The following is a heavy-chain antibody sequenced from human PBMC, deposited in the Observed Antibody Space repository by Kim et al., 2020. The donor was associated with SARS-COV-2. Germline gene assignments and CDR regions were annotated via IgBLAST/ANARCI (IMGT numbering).Heavy chain of an antibody. Sequence: YNDYAVSVKSRITINPDTSKNQFSLQLNSVTPEDTAAYYCARAMTRFSDYWGQGTLVTVSS. CDR3: ARAMTRFSDY. D-gene: IGHD2-21*02. J-gene: IGHJ4*02. V-gene: IGHV6-1*01. CDR2: YN.